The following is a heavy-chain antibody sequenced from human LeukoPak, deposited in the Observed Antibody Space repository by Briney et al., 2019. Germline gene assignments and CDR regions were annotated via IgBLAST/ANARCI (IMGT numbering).Heavy chain of an antibody. CDR2: IYYSGST. D-gene: IGHD1-1*01. CDR1: GGSISSYY. CDR3: AREKKTGTARWFDP. Sequence: SETLSLTCTVSGGSISSYYWSWIRQPPGKGLVWMGYIYYSGSTNYNPSLNSRLTISLDTSTNHFFLMLSTVAAADTAVYYCAREKKTGTARWFDPWGQGTLVTVSS. V-gene: IGHV4-59*12. J-gene: IGHJ5*02.